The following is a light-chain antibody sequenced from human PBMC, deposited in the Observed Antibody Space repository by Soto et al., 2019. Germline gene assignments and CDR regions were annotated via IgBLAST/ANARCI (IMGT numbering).Light chain of an antibody. V-gene: IGKV1-39*01. CDR1: QSIYSS. Sequence: DIQMTQSPSSLSASVGDRVTITCRASQSIYSSFNWYQQKTGKAPKHLIYAASNLQSRVPSRYSGSGSGTDFTLIISSLQPEDFATYYCQQSYSAPYTFGQGTKLEI. J-gene: IGKJ2*01. CDR2: AAS. CDR3: QQSYSAPYT.